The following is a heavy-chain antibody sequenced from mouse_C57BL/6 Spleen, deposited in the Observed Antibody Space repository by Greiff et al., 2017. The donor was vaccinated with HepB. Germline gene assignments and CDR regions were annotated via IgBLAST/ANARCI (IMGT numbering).Heavy chain of an antibody. J-gene: IGHJ3*01. CDR1: GYTFTDYE. CDR2: IDPETGGT. V-gene: IGHV1-15*01. CDR3: TRVAY. Sequence: VQRVESGAELVRPGASVTLSCKASGYTFTDYEMHWVKQTPVHGLEWIGAIDPETGGTAYNQKFKGKAILTADKSSSTAYMELRSLTSEDSAVYYCTRVAYWGQGTLVTVSA.